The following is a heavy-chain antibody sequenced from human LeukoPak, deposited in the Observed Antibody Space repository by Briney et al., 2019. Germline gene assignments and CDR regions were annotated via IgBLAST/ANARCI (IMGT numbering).Heavy chain of an antibody. V-gene: IGHV3-30-3*01. D-gene: IGHD6-19*01. CDR1: GFTFSSYA. CDR3: ARRRRVAVAGESPYYYMDV. J-gene: IGHJ6*03. CDR2: ISYDGSNK. Sequence: GGSLRLSCAASGFTFSSYAMHWVRQAPGKGLEWVAVISYDGSNKYYADSVKGRFTISRDNAKNSLYLQMNSLRAEDTAVYYCARRRRVAVAGESPYYYMDVWGKGTTVTVSS.